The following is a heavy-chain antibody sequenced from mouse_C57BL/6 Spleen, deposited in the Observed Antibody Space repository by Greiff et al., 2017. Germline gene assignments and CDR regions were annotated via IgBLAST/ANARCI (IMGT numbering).Heavy chain of an antibody. D-gene: IGHD2-4*01. CDR3: AREGLRRGFSY. CDR2: ISDGGSYT. Sequence: EVKLVESGGGLVKPGGSLTLSCAASGFTFSSYAMSWVRQTPEKRLEWVATISDGGSYTYYPDNVKGRFTISRDNAKNNLYLQMSHLKSEDTALYYCAREGLRRGFSYWGQGTLVTVSA. V-gene: IGHV5-4*01. CDR1: GFTFSSYA. J-gene: IGHJ3*01.